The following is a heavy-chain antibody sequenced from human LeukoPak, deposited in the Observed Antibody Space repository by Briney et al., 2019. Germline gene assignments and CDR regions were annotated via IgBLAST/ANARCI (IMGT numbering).Heavy chain of an antibody. CDR3: ARSPRDGYNYKYYFDH. CDR2: IYSGGST. Sequence: GGSLRLSCAASGFTVSSDYMTWVRQAPGKGLEWVSVIYSGGSTYYADSVKGRFTISRDNSKNTLYLQMNSLRAEDTAVYYCARSPRDGYNYKYYFDHWGQGTLVTVSS. J-gene: IGHJ4*02. V-gene: IGHV3-53*01. CDR1: GFTVSSDY. D-gene: IGHD5-24*01.